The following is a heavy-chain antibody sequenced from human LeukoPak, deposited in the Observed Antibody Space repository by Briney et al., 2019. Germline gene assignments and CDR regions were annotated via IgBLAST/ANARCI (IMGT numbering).Heavy chain of an antibody. CDR3: ARKENILTGYYDH. CDR2: ISSDSNYI. Sequence: GGSLRLSCAASGFTFSSYTMNWVRQAPGKGLEWVSSISSDSNYIYYADSVKGRFTISRDNAWNSLYLQMNSLRAEDTAVYYCARKENILTGYYDHWGQGTLVSVSS. J-gene: IGHJ5*02. V-gene: IGHV3-21*01. CDR1: GFTFSSYT. D-gene: IGHD3-9*01.